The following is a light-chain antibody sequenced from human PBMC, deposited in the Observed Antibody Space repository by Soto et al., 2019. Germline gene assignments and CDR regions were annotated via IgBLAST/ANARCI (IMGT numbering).Light chain of an antibody. CDR3: AAWDARLNVV. J-gene: IGLJ2*01. CDR1: SSNIGNKY. Sequence: QSVLTQPPSASGTPGQRVTISCSGSSSNIGNKYVDWYQQVPGTAPKLLIYGNNQRPPGVPHRFSGSTSGTSASLAISRLPSEDEADYYCAAWDARLNVVFGGGTKLTVL. CDR2: GNN. V-gene: IGLV1-47*01.